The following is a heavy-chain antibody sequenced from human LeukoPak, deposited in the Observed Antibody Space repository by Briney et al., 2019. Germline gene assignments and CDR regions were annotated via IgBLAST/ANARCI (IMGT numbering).Heavy chain of an antibody. V-gene: IGHV1-69*05. Sequence: ASVKVSCKASGGTFSSYAISWVRQAPGQGLEWMARIIPIFGTANYAQKFQGRVTITTDESTSTAYMELSSLRSEDTAVYYCARDLSREMATIEDAFDIWGQGTMVTVSS. D-gene: IGHD5-24*01. CDR3: ARDLSREMATIEDAFDI. CDR1: GGTFSSYA. J-gene: IGHJ3*02. CDR2: IIPIFGTA.